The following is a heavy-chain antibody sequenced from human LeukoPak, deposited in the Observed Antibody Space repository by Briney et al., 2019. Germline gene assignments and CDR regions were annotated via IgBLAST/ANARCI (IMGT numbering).Heavy chain of an antibody. CDR2: IIPTFGIA. CDR3: ARVEAVAGNRNTYYYYGMDV. V-gene: IGHV1-69*04. Sequence: SVKVSCKASGGTFSSYAISWVRQAPGQGLEWMGRIIPTFGIANYAQKFQGRVTITADKSTSTAYMELSSLRSEDTAVYYCARVEAVAGNRNTYYYYGMDVWGQGTTVTVSS. CDR1: GGTFSSYA. J-gene: IGHJ6*02. D-gene: IGHD6-19*01.